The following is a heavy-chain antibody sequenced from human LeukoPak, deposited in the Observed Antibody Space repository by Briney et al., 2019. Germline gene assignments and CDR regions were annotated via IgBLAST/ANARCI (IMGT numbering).Heavy chain of an antibody. CDR2: LYSAGST. CDR3: AGSPWDGIRGVGLDYLDY. CDR1: GFIVSNNF. D-gene: IGHD1-26*01. Sequence: PGGSLRLSCAASGFIVSNNFMSWVRQAPGKGLEWVSVLYSAGSTFYVDSVKGRFTISRDNSKNMLFLQMNSLRVEDTAIYYCAGSPWDGIRGVGLDYLDYWGRGTLVTVSS. J-gene: IGHJ4*02. V-gene: IGHV3-53*01.